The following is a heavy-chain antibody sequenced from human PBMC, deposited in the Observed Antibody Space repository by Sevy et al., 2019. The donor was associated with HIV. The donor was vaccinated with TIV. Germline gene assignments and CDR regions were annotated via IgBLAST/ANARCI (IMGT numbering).Heavy chain of an antibody. CDR1: GFTFSNYA. CDR3: VKEGSEYSYSDY. Sequence: GESLKISCAASGFTFSNYAMSWVRQTPGKGLEWVSAISGSAHRTYYTDSVKGRFTISRDNSKNMLFLQMNSLRAEDTAVYYCVKEGSEYSYSDYWGQGTLVTVSS. CDR2: ISGSAHRT. V-gene: IGHV3-23*01. J-gene: IGHJ4*02. D-gene: IGHD5-18*01.